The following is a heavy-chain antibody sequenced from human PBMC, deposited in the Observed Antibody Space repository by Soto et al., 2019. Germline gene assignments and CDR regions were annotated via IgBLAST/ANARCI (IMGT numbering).Heavy chain of an antibody. CDR3: ARGGYCSGGSCYGN. D-gene: IGHD2-15*01. Sequence: TVSGGSISSYYWSWIRQPPGKGLEWIGYIYYSGSTNYNPSLKSRVTISVDTSKNQFSLKLSSVTAADTAVYYCARGGYCSGGSCYGNWGQGTLVTVSS. CDR1: GGSISSYY. J-gene: IGHJ4*02. V-gene: IGHV4-59*01. CDR2: IYYSGST.